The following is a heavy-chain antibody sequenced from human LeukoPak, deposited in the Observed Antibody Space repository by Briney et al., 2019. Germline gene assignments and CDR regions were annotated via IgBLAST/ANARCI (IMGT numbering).Heavy chain of an antibody. J-gene: IGHJ4*02. CDR1: GFTFSSYN. CDR2: ISSSSSYI. D-gene: IGHD1-26*01. CDR3: ARDPVGATDY. V-gene: IGHV3-21*01. Sequence: PGGSLRLSCAASGFTFSSYNMNWVRQAPGKGLEWVSSISSSSSYIYYADSVKGRFTTSRDNAKNSLYLQMNSLRVEDTAVYYCARDPVGATDYWGQGTLVTVS.